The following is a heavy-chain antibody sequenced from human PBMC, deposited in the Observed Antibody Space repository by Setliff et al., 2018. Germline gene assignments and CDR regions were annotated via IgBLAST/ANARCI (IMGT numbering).Heavy chain of an antibody. CDR2: IFGSGST. CDR3: ARDRGSNNSPEDFDY. J-gene: IGHJ4*02. Sequence: PSETLSLTCTVSRGSINSHYWSWIRQPAGKGLEWIGRIFGSGSTNYNPSLKSRVTMSIDTSKNQFFLKVRSVTAADTAVYSCARDRGSNNSPEDFDYWGLGTLVTVSS. D-gene: IGHD1-1*01. CDR1: RGSINSHY. V-gene: IGHV4-4*07.